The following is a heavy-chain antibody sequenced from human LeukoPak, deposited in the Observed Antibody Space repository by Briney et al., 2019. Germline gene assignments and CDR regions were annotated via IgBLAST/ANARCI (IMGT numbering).Heavy chain of an antibody. CDR2: IYYSGST. J-gene: IGHJ4*02. V-gene: IGHV4-31*03. CDR3: ASRYYYDSSGYYPLDY. Sequence: PSQTLSLTCTVSGGSISSGGYYWSWIRQHPGKGLEWIGYIYYSGSTYYNPSLKSRVTISVDTSKNQFSLKLSSVTAADTAVYYCASRYYYDSSGYYPLDYWGQGTLVTVSS. CDR1: GGSISSGGYY. D-gene: IGHD3-22*01.